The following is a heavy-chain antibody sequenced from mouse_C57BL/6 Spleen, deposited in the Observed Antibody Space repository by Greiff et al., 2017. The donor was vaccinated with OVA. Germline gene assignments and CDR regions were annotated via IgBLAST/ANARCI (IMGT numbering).Heavy chain of an antibody. D-gene: IGHD1-1*01. V-gene: IGHV7-3*01. CDR1: GFTFTDYY. CDR3: ARFYYYGSDAMDY. CDR2: IRNKANGYTT. J-gene: IGHJ4*01. Sequence: EVQGVESGGGLVQPGGSLSLSCAASGFTFTDYYMSWVRQPPGKALEWLGFIRNKANGYTTEYSASVKGRFTISRDNSQSILYLQMNALRAEDSATYYCARFYYYGSDAMDYWGQGTSVTVSS.